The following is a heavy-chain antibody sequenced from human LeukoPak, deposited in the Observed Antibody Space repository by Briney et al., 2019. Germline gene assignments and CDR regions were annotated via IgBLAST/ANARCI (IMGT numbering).Heavy chain of an antibody. CDR3: AKEGKLGLDY. CDR2: ITGSGGST. J-gene: IGHJ4*02. CDR1: GFTFSSYW. V-gene: IGHV3-23*01. D-gene: IGHD3-10*01. Sequence: GGSLRLSCAASGFTFSSYWMSWVRQAPGKGLEWVSGITGSGGSTTYADSVKGQFTISRDNSKNTLYLQMNSLRAEDTAVHYCAKEGKLGLDYWGQGTLVTVSS.